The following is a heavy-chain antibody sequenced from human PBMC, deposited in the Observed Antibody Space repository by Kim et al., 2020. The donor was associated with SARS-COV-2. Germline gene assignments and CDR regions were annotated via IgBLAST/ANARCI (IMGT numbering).Heavy chain of an antibody. CDR2: INHSGST. V-gene: IGHV4-34*01. J-gene: IGHJ4*02. CDR3: ARGPAPTVTTSAPRKPFDY. D-gene: IGHD4-17*01. Sequence: SETLSLTCAVYGGSFSGYYWSWIRQPPVKGLEWIGEINHSGSTNYNPSLKSRVTISVDTSKNQFSLKLSSVTAADTAVYYCARGPAPTVTTSAPRKPFDYWGQGTLVTVSS. CDR1: GGSFSGYY.